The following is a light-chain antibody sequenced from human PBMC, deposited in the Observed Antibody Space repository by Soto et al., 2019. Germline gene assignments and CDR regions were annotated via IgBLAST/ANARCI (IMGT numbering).Light chain of an antibody. J-gene: IGKJ1*01. CDR2: GAS. CDR1: LSLSSTY. CDR3: QQQNNWPPLA. V-gene: IGKV3D-15*01. Sequence: LTPSPITLPLSHGEKAHLSCRAGLSLSSTYYSACQQQPAQAATHLINGASTSATSSPPTFSGSGSATEFSLTISSLQYEDFAVSYCQQQNNWPPLAFGHGTKVDIK.